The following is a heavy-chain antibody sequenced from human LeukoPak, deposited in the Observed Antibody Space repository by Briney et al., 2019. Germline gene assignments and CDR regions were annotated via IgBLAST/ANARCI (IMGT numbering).Heavy chain of an antibody. J-gene: IGHJ5*02. D-gene: IGHD2-15*01. CDR3: ARPYCSGGSCYGRDWFDP. V-gene: IGHV5-51*01. CDR1: GYSFTSYW. CDR2: IYPGDSDT. Sequence: GESLKISCTGSGYSFTSYWIGWVRQMPGKGLELMGIIYPGDSDTRYSPSFQGQVTIAADQSISTAYLQWSSLKASDTAMYYCARPYCSGGSCYGRDWFDPWGQGTLVTVSS.